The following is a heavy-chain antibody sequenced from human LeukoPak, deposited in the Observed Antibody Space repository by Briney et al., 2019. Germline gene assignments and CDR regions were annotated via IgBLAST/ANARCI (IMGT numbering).Heavy chain of an antibody. Sequence: GGSLRLSCAASGFTFSTFGMSWVRQAPGKGLEGVSCISSSSTYIYYADSVKGRFTISRDTSKNTLYLQMNSLRAEDTAVYYCASWPGGWYGEDSWGQGTLVTVSS. D-gene: IGHD6-19*01. CDR2: ISSSSTYI. J-gene: IGHJ4*02. CDR3: ASWPGGWYGEDS. V-gene: IGHV3-21*04. CDR1: GFTFSTFG.